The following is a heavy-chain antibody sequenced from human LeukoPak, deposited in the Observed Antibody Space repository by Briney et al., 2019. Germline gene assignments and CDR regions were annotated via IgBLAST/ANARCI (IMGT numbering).Heavy chain of an antibody. CDR1: GFTFSNYW. Sequence: GGSLRLSCAASGFTFSNYWMNWVRQAPGKGLEWVANIKEDGSVKYYVDSVKGRFTVSRGNAKNSLYLQMNSLRVEDTAVYYCASRPGWGQGTLVTVSS. CDR2: IKEDGSVK. CDR3: ASRPG. J-gene: IGHJ4*02. V-gene: IGHV3-7*01.